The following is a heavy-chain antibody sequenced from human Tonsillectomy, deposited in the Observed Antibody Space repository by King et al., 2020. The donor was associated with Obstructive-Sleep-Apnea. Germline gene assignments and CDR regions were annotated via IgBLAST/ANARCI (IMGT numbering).Heavy chain of an antibody. V-gene: IGHV3-74*01. CDR2: IKNDWSGI. CDR3: ARDSESCTGGHCYFTY. Sequence: VQLVESGGTLVQPWGSLRLSCATAVVAFITHWMHSLRQAPRKVLVWVSRIKNDWSGIVYADSVKGRFTNSRDNANHTLYLQMNSLRAEDTGVYYCARDSESCTGGHCYFTYWGQGTLVTVSS. D-gene: IGHD2-8*02. CDR1: VVAFITHW. J-gene: IGHJ4*02.